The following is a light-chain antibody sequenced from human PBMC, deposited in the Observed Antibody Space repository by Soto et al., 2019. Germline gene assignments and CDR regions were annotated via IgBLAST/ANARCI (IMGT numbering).Light chain of an antibody. CDR3: CSYAGTPYV. CDR2: DVN. CDR1: SSDVGGYNC. V-gene: IGLV2-11*01. Sequence: QSALTQPRSVSGSPGQSVTVSCTGTSSDVGGYNCVSWYQHHPGKAPKLMIYDVNNRPSGVPDRFSGSKSGNTASLTISGLQAEDEPEYYCCSYAGTPYVFGTGTKVTVL. J-gene: IGLJ1*01.